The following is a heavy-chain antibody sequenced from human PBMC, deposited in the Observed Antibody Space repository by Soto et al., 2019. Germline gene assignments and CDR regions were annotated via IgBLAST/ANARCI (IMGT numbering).Heavy chain of an antibody. CDR3: VRDRMPSVTGFDY. V-gene: IGHV3-33*01. Sequence: QVQLVESGGGVVQPGRSLRLSCAASGFTFSNYGMHWVRQARGKGLEWVAGLWHAAINKYYADSMKGRFTISGDNYKNTLFLQMDSLRADDTALYYCVRDRMPSVTGFDYWGQGTLVTVSS. D-gene: IGHD4-4*01. J-gene: IGHJ4*02. CDR2: LWHAAINK. CDR1: GFTFSNYG.